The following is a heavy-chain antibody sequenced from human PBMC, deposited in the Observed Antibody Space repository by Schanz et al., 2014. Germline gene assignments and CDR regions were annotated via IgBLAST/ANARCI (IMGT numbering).Heavy chain of an antibody. CDR3: ARDGGRDGYNLAFDV. Sequence: EVQLVESGGGLIQPGGSLRLSCAVSGFSVSTNYMSWVRQAPGKGLEWVSSIYINSGSTNYADSVKGRFIISRDSSKNTLLLQMNSLRAEDTAVYFCARDGGRDGYNLAFDVWGQGTLVTVSS. V-gene: IGHV3-53*01. CDR1: GFSVSTNY. CDR2: IYINSGST. D-gene: IGHD5-12*01. J-gene: IGHJ3*01.